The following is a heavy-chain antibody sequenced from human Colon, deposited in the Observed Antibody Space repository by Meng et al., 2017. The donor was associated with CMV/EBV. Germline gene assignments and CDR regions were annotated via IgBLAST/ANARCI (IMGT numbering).Heavy chain of an antibody. CDR1: GYTFPDSY. V-gene: IGHV1-2*02. CDR2: INPNSGGT. D-gene: IGHD3-22*01. J-gene: IGHJ4*02. CDR3: ARGRNSYDSNRKGLDY. Sequence: QVPLVQSGAEVKKPGASVTVSCKASGYTFPDSYMHWLRQAPGQGLEWMGWINPNSGGTNYGQKFQGRVTMTRDTSVSTAYMELSRLRSDDTATYYCARGRNSYDSNRKGLDYWGQGTLVTVSS.